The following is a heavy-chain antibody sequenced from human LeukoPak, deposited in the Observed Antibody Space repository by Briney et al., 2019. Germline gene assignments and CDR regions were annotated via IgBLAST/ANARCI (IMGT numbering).Heavy chain of an antibody. CDR3: ARVEQWRRYFDY. Sequence: GGSLRLSCAASGFTVSSNYMSWVRQAPGKGLEWVSVIYSGGSTYYADSVKGRFTISRDNSKNTLYLQMNSLRAEDTAVYYCARVEQWRRYFDYWGQGTLVTVPS. D-gene: IGHD6-19*01. J-gene: IGHJ4*02. CDR1: GFTVSSNY. V-gene: IGHV3-53*01. CDR2: IYSGGST.